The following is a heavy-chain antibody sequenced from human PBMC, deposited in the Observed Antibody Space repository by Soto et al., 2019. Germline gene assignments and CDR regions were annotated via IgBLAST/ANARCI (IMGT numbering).Heavy chain of an antibody. CDR1: GFTFTNYA. Sequence: GGSLRLSCAASGFTFTNYAMTWVRQAPGRGLEWVSSISGSGETTYYADAVEGRFTISRDNSKNTLYLQMNSLRAGDTALYYCAKVKTWTYLDFWGQGTLVTVSS. V-gene: IGHV3-23*01. D-gene: IGHD5-12*01. J-gene: IGHJ4*02. CDR2: ISGSGETT. CDR3: AKVKTWTYLDF.